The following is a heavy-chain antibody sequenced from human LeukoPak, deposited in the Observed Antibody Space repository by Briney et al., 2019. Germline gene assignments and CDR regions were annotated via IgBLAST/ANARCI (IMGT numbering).Heavy chain of an antibody. D-gene: IGHD3-9*01. CDR3: ALGDILTGYWAEYFAY. CDR2: IRGYDGDT. Sequence: ASVEVSCITSGYRFSTYGLSWVRQAPGQGLEWLGWIRGYDGDTKYAQKFQGRITVSRDTSTSTTYMELRSLRYDDTAIYYCALGDILTGYWAEYFAYWGQGTLVTVSS. V-gene: IGHV1-18*01. CDR1: GYRFSTYG. J-gene: IGHJ4*02.